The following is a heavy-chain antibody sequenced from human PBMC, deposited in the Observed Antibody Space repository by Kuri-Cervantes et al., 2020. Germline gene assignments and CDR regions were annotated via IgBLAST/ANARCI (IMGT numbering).Heavy chain of an antibody. J-gene: IGHJ6*03. V-gene: IGHV4-38-2*01. Sequence: ESLKISCAISGYSISSAYYWGWIRQPPGKGLEWIGSIYQSGSAYYNPSLQSRVTISLDTSKNQFSLKVSSVTAADTAVYYCATFSSPVSDYYMDVWGKGTTVTVSS. CDR2: IYQSGSA. CDR1: GYSISSAYY. CDR3: ATFSSPVSDYYMDV. D-gene: IGHD6-13*01.